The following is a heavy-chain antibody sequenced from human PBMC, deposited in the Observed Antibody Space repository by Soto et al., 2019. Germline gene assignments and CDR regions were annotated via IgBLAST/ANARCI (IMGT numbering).Heavy chain of an antibody. CDR3: ARRQERSSGYYYGMDV. V-gene: IGHV5-10-1*01. D-gene: IGHD6-19*01. Sequence: GESLKISCKGSGYSFTSYWISWVRQMPGKGLEWMGRIDPGDSYTNYSPSFQGHVTISADKSISTAYLQWSSLKASDTAMYYCARRQERSSGYYYGMDVWGQGTTVTVSS. CDR1: GYSFTSYW. CDR2: IDPGDSYT. J-gene: IGHJ6*02.